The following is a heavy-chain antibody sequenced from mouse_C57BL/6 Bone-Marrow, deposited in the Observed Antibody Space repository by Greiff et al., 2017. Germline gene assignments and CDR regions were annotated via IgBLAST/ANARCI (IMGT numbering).Heavy chain of an antibody. D-gene: IGHD1-1*01. Sequence: EVKLVESGGGLVQPGGSMKLSCVASGFTFSNYWMNWVRQSPEKGLEWVAQIRLKSDNYATHYAESVKGRFTISRDDSKSSVYLQMNNLRAEDTGIYYGTGPYYYGSSYPYWYFDVWGTGTTVTVSS. CDR3: TGPYYYGSSYPYWYFDV. J-gene: IGHJ1*03. V-gene: IGHV6-3*01. CDR1: GFTFSNYW. CDR2: IRLKSDNYAT.